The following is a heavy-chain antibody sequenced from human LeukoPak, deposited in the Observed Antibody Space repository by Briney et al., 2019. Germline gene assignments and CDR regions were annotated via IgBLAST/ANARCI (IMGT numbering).Heavy chain of an antibody. Sequence: SETLSLTCTVSGGSISSYYWSWIRQPPGKGLEWIGYIYYSGSTNYNPSLTSRVTISVDTSKNQFSLKLSSVTAADTAVYYCARGSRSTYYDSSGQYFQHWGQGTLVTVSS. CDR3: ARGSRSTYYDSSGQYFQH. CDR2: IYYSGST. V-gene: IGHV4-59*01. J-gene: IGHJ1*01. CDR1: GGSISSYY. D-gene: IGHD3-22*01.